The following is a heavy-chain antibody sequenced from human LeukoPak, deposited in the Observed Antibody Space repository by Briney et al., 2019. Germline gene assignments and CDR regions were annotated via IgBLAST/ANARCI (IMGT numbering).Heavy chain of an antibody. CDR1: GGSISSYY. D-gene: IGHD2-15*01. Sequence: ASETLSLTCTVSGGSISSYYWSWIRQPPGKGLGWIGSIYFSGTTYYNPSLQSRVTISVDTAKNQFSLKVTSVTAADTAAYYCARDAHCTGVSCYSPYNWFDPWGQGTLVTVSS. V-gene: IGHV4-59*12. CDR3: ARDAHCTGVSCYSPYNWFDP. CDR2: IYFSGTT. J-gene: IGHJ5*02.